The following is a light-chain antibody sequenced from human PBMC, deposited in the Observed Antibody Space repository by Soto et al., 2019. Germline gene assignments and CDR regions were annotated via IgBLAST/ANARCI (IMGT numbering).Light chain of an antibody. J-gene: IGLJ1*01. CDR1: SGHSSYA. V-gene: IGLV4-69*01. CDR3: QTWGADVTDV. CDR2: VNSDGSH. Sequence: QSVLTQSPSASASLGASVKLTCTLRSGHSSYAIAWHQQQPEKGPRYLMKVNSDGSHTKGDGIPDRFSGSSSGAERYLTISSLQSEDEADYYCQTWGADVTDVFGTGTKLTVL.